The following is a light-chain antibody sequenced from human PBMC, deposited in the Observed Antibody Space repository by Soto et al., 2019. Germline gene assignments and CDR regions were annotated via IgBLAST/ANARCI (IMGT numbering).Light chain of an antibody. CDR1: NSDVGIYDF. Sequence: QSVLTQPASVSGTPGQSITISCTGSNSDVGIYDFVSWYQHHPGRAPKLMISEVTNRPSGVSDRFSGSKSGNTASLTISGLQAEDEADYYCSSFTSRFTFVFGTGTKVTVL. J-gene: IGLJ1*01. CDR2: EVT. CDR3: SSFTSRFTFV. V-gene: IGLV2-14*01.